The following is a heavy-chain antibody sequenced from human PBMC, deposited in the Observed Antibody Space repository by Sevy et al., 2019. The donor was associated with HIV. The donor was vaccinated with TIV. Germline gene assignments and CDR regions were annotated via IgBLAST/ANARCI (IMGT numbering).Heavy chain of an antibody. CDR3: AGVVEPAGIDPYYYGVDV. CDR2: INPKSGGT. Sequence: ASVKVSCKASGYTFTDYYIHWVRQPPAQGLEWMGWINPKSGGTNYEQKFHDRVTMTRDTSISTAYMELSRLRSDDTAVVYCAGVVEPAGIDPYYYGVDVWGPGATVTVSS. D-gene: IGHD2-15*01. CDR1: GYTFTDYY. V-gene: IGHV1-2*02. J-gene: IGHJ6*02.